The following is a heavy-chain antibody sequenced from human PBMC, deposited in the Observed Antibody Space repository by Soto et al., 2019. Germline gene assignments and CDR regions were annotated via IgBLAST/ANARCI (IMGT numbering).Heavy chain of an antibody. CDR3: ARGQVAAAGTGNYFDY. Sequence: VQLLESGGGLVQPGGSLRLSCAASGFTFSSYAMHWVRQAPGKGLEWVAVISYDGSNKYYADSVKGRFTISRDNSKNTLYLQMNSLRAEDTAVYYCARGQVAAAGTGNYFDYWGQGTLVTVSS. CDR1: GFTFSSYA. J-gene: IGHJ4*02. D-gene: IGHD6-13*01. V-gene: IGHV3-30-3*01. CDR2: ISYDGSNK.